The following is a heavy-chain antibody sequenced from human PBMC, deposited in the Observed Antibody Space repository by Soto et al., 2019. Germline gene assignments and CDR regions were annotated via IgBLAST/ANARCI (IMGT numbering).Heavy chain of an antibody. V-gene: IGHV3-23*01. Sequence: SXGSLRLSCSASGFTFSSYAMSWVRQAPGKGLEWVSAISGSGGSTYYADSVKGRFTISRDNSKNTLYLQMNSLRAEDTAVYYCAKRKGSVAGRLGDFDYWGQGTLVTVSS. CDR1: GFTFSSYA. CDR2: ISGSGGST. J-gene: IGHJ4*02. CDR3: AKRKGSVAGRLGDFDY. D-gene: IGHD6-19*01.